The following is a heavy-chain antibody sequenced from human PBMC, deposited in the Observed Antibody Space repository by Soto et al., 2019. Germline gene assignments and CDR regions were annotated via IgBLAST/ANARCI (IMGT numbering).Heavy chain of an antibody. Sequence: EVQLLQSGGDLVRPGGSLRLLCAASGFSFNNYAMSWVRQAPGKGLEWVSTISASGANTYYADSVKSRFTVSRDSSKNTLYLQMNSLRAEDTAAYYCAKDRGVNTVADFDTWGQGTLVTVSS. D-gene: IGHD5-12*01. CDR2: ISASGANT. CDR3: AKDRGVNTVADFDT. V-gene: IGHV3-23*01. J-gene: IGHJ4*02. CDR1: GFSFNNYA.